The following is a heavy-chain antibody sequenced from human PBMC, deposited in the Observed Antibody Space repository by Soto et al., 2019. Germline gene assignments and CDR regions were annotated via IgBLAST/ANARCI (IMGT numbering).Heavy chain of an antibody. J-gene: IGHJ4*02. CDR2: IWYSGSI. CDR3: ARHGAYYDFWSGYYTEEYYFDY. Sequence: SHTLSLTCTVSAGSISSNTYYWGWIRQPPGKGLEWFGSIWYSGSIYYNLSLKSRVTISVDTSKNQFSLKLSSVTAADTAVYYCARHGAYYDFWSGYYTEEYYFDYWGEGTLVTVS. CDR1: AGSISSNTYY. V-gene: IGHV4-39*01. D-gene: IGHD3-3*01.